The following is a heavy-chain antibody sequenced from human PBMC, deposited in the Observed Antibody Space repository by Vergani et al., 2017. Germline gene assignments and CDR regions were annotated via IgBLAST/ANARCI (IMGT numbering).Heavy chain of an antibody. CDR3: ARDRRVGVVMMTEFDP. D-gene: IGHD3-3*01. V-gene: IGHV1-2*02. CDR2: INPNSGGT. Sequence: QVQLVQSGAEVKKPGASVKVSCKASGYTFTGYYMHWVRQAPGQGLEWMGWINPNSGGTNYAQKFQGRVTMTRDTSISTAYMELSRLRSDDTAVYYCARDRRVGVVMMTEFDPWGQGTLVTVSS. CDR1: GYTFTGYY. J-gene: IGHJ5*02.